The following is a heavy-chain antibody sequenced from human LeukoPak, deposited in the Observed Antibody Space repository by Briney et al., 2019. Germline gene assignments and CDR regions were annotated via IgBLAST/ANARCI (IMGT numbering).Heavy chain of an antibody. CDR2: IIPIFGTA. Sequence: ASVKVSCKASGGTFSSYAISWVRQAPGQGLEWMGGIIPIFGTANYAQKFQGRVTMTRNTSISTAYMELSSLRSEDTAVYYCARGLFWGLFDPWGQGTLVTVSS. CDR3: ARGLFWGLFDP. CDR1: GGTFSSYA. D-gene: IGHD3-16*01. V-gene: IGHV1-69*05. J-gene: IGHJ5*02.